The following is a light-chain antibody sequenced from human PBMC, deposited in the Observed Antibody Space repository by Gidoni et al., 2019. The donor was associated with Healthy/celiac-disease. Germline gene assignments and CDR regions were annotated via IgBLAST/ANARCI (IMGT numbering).Light chain of an antibody. CDR1: SSDVGSYNL. J-gene: IGLJ2*01. CDR3: CSYAGSLYVV. Sequence: QSALPQPASVSGSPGQSITISCTGTSSDVGSYNLVSWYHQPPGKAPKLMIYEVSKRPSGVSNRFSGSKSGNTASLTISGLQAEDEADYYCCSYAGSLYVVFGGGTKLTVL. CDR2: EVS. V-gene: IGLV2-23*02.